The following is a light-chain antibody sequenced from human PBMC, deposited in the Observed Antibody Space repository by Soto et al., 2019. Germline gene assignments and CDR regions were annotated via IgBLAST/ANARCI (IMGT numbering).Light chain of an antibody. V-gene: IGLV2-14*01. CDR3: TSYTASTTVV. CDR1: SRAVGAYNY. J-gene: IGLJ1*01. Sequence: QSALTQPASVSGSPGQTITISCTRTSRAVGAYNYVSWYQQSAGKAPKLMIYEVRNRPSGVSNRFSGSKSGNTASLTISGLQAEDEADYYCTSYTASTTVVFGTGTKVTVL. CDR2: EVR.